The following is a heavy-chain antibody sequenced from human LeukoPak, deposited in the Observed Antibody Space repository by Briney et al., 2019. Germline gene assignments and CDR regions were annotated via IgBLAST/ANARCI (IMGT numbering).Heavy chain of an antibody. V-gene: IGHV4-39*07. CDR3: ARTVTTQEIDY. Sequence: SETLSLTCTVSGGSISRSRYYWGWIRQPPGKGLEWIGEINHSGSTNYNPSLKSRVTISVDTSKNQFSLKLSSVTAADTAVYYCARTVTTQEIDYWGQGTLVTVSS. CDR1: GGSISRSRYY. D-gene: IGHD4-17*01. J-gene: IGHJ4*02. CDR2: INHSGST.